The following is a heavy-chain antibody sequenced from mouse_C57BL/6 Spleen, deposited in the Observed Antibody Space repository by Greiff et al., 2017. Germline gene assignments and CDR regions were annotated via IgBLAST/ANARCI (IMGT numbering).Heavy chain of an antibody. CDR1: GYSITSGYY. J-gene: IGHJ2*01. CDR3: ARVVDY. V-gene: IGHV3-6*01. CDR2: ISYDGSN. Sequence: EVQLQQSGPGLVKPSQSLSLTCSVTGYSITSGYYWNWIRQFPGNKLEWMGYISYDGSNNYNPSLKNRISITRDTSKNQFFLKLNSVTTEDTATYYCARVVDYWGQGTTLTVSS.